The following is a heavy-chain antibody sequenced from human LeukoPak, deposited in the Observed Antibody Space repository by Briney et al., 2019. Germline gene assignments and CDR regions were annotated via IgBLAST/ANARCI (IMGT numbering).Heavy chain of an antibody. CDR3: AKDLHYDYVWGSYRQTQGYYFDY. J-gene: IGHJ4*02. D-gene: IGHD3-16*02. CDR1: GFTFSNYA. V-gene: IGHV3-23*01. CDR2: ISGSGGST. Sequence: GGSLRLSCAASGFTFSNYAMSWVRQAAGEGLEWVSGISGSGGSTYYADSVKGRFTISRDNSKNTLYLQMNSLRAEDTAVYYCAKDLHYDYVWGSYRQTQGYYFDYWGQGTLVTVSS.